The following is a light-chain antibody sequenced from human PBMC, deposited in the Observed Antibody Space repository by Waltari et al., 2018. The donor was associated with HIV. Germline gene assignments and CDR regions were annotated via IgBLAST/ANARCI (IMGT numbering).Light chain of an antibody. CDR3: QQYSDWPPGFT. J-gene: IGKJ2*01. Sequence: ETVMTQSPATLSVSPGERAIISCRASQSVGTSVAWYQQRPGQAPRLLISAASTRATGVPARFSGSGSGTEFTLTISSLQSEDFVVYYCQQYSDWPPGFTFGQGTKLDIK. CDR1: QSVGTS. CDR2: AAS. V-gene: IGKV3-15*01.